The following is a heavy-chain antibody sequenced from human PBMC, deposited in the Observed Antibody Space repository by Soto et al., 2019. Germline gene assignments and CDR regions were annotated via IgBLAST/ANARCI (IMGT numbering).Heavy chain of an antibody. J-gene: IGHJ4*02. V-gene: IGHV1-69*06. D-gene: IGHD2-15*01. CDR1: GGTFSSYA. Sequence: GAAVKVSFKACGGTFSSYAISWVRQAPGQGLEWMGGIIPIFGTANYAQKFQGRVTITADKSTSTAYMELSSLRSEDTAVYYCASSALLQPPPTLYYFDYWGQGTLVTVSS. CDR3: ASSALLQPPPTLYYFDY. CDR2: IIPIFGTA.